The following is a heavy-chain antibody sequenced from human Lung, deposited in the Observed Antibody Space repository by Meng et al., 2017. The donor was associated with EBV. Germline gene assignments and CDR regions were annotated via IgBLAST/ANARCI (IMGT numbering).Heavy chain of an antibody. CDR1: GDTFSSYG. V-gene: IGHV3-33*01. CDR2: IWYDGGKK. J-gene: IGHJ4*03. D-gene: IGHD4-17*01. CDR3: ARDFYGDYSLLDY. Sequence: QVQLVESGVGGAQPGRSLSLSCAASGDTFSSYGMYWVRQAPGKGLEGLILIWYDGGKKSYTDSVKGRFTISRDNSRNTLYLEMDSLRAEDTAMYYCARDFYGDYSLLDYWGHGTLVTVSS.